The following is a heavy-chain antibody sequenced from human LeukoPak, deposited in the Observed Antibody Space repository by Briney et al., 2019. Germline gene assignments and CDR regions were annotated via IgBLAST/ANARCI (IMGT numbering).Heavy chain of an antibody. CDR3: ARAPSGCGGTCAFDY. Sequence: SETLSLTCTVSGGSISNSFWSWIRQPAGKGLEWIGRIYTDGSTNSNPSLRSRATMSLDTSKNQFFLKLTSVTATDTAVYYCARAPSGCGGTCAFDYWGQGTLVTVSS. V-gene: IGHV4-4*07. CDR1: GGSISNSF. CDR2: IYTDGST. D-gene: IGHD2-21*01. J-gene: IGHJ4*02.